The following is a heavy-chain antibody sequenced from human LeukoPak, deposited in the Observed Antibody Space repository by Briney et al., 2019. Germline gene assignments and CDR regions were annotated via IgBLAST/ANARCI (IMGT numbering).Heavy chain of an antibody. CDR1: GFTFSSYE. CDR2: ISSSGSTI. D-gene: IGHD5-18*01. V-gene: IGHV3-48*03. J-gene: IGHJ4*02. Sequence: GGSLRLSCAASGFTFSSYEMNWVRQAPGKGLEWVSYISSSGSTIYYADSVKGRFTISRDNAKNSLYLQMNSLRAEDTAVYYCARDLRGYCYGREGRNYWGQGTLVTVSS. CDR3: ARDLRGYCYGREGRNY.